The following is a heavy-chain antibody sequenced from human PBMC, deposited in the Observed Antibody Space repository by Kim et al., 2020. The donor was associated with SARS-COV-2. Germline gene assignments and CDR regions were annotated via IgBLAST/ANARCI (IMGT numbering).Heavy chain of an antibody. CDR3: ARGSFYGSGTYSNDF. J-gene: IGHJ4*02. CDR2: VITVFGTP. D-gene: IGHD3-10*01. CDR1: GDTFLSNA. Sequence: SVKVSCKASGDTFLSNAISWVRQAPGQGLQWMGGVITVFGTPTYAQNFHDRLTITADESTHTAYMELSNLKSDDTAVYYCARGSFYGSGTYSNDFWGQG. V-gene: IGHV1-69*13.